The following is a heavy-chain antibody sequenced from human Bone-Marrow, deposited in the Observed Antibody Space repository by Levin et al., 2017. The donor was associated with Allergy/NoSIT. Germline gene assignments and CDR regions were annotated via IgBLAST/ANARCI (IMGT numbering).Heavy chain of an antibody. CDR1: GFDFRSYA. Sequence: GGSLRLSCAASGFDFRSYALHWVRQAPGKGLEWVAIISYDGSKKYYTESVRGRFTVSRDNSKNMLHLQMSSLRGEDTAIYYCARETFVYGAGSTNYGMDVWGQGTTVTVSS. D-gene: IGHD3-10*01. CDR2: ISYDGSKK. CDR3: ARETFVYGAGSTNYGMDV. V-gene: IGHV3-30*04. J-gene: IGHJ6*02.